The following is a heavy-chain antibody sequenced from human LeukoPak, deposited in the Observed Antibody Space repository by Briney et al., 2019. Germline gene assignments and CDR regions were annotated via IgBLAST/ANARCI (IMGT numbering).Heavy chain of an antibody. V-gene: IGHV3-30-3*01. J-gene: IGHJ4*02. D-gene: IGHD5-12*01. Sequence: GGSLRLSCAVPGFTFSSYAMHWVRRAPGKGLEWVAVISYDGSNKYYADSVKGRFTISRDNSKNTLYLQMNSLRAEDTAVYYCERDEGYSGIFDYWGQGTLVTVSS. CDR2: ISYDGSNK. CDR1: GFTFSSYA. CDR3: ERDEGYSGIFDY.